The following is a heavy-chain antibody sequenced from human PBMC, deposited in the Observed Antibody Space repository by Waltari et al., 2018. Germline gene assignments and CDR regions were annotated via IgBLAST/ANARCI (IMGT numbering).Heavy chain of an antibody. D-gene: IGHD3-10*01. CDR3: ARSVTMVQGVIDAFDI. CDR1: GGTFSSYA. J-gene: IGHJ3*02. Sequence: QVQLVQSGAEVKKPGSSVKVSCKASGGTFSSYAISWVRQAPGQGLEWMGGIIPIFGTANYAQKFQGRVTMTADESTSTAYMELSSLRSEDTAVYYCARSVTMVQGVIDAFDIWGQGTMVTVSS. V-gene: IGHV1-69*13. CDR2: IIPIFGTA.